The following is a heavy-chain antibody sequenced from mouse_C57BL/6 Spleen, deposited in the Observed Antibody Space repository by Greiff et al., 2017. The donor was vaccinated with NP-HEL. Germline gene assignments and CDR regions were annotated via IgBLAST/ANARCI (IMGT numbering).Heavy chain of an antibody. CDR3: TGFMDY. J-gene: IGHJ4*01. V-gene: IGHV6-3*01. Sequence: DVMLVESGGGLVQPRGSMKLSCVASGFTFSNYWMNWVRQSPEKGLEWVAQIRLKSDNYATHYAESVKGRFTISRDDSKSSVYLQMNNLRAEDTGIYYCTGFMDYWGQGTSLTVSS. CDR2: IRLKSDNYAT. CDR1: GFTFSNYW.